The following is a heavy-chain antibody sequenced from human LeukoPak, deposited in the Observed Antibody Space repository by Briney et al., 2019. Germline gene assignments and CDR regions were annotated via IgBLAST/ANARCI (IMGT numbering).Heavy chain of an antibody. CDR2: ISAYNGNT. Sequence: ASVKVSCKTSGYTFTNYGISWVRQAPGLGLEWMGWISAYNGNTNYAQKVQGRVTMTTDTSTSTAYMELRSLRFDHTAVYYCARDQSVRLLQTSSTYFKHVFAIWGQGSMVTVSS. J-gene: IGHJ3*02. CDR3: ARDQSVRLLQTSSTYFKHVFAI. D-gene: IGHD6-13*01. V-gene: IGHV1-18*01. CDR1: GYTFTNYG.